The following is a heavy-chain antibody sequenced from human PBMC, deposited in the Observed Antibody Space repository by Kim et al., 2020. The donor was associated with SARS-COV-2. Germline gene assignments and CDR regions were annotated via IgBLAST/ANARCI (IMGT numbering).Heavy chain of an antibody. D-gene: IGHD2-21*01. J-gene: IGHJ4*01. CDR2: ITGSGDST. CDR3: ARDNHDDRGGGCNEY. CDR1: GFTFGSYR. Sequence: GGSLRLSCAASGFTFGSYRMNWVRQVPGRGLEWVSSITGSGDSTYYIDSMRGRATISRDNAQSSLYLQIESLRAEDTAVYYCARDNHDDRGGGCNEYWG. V-gene: IGHV3-21*06.